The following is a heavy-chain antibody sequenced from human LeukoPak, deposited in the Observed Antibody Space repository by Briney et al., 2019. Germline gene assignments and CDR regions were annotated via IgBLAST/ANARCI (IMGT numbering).Heavy chain of an antibody. CDR3: ARGGCGYYDILTGYCN. CDR1: GGSISSGGYY. D-gene: IGHD3-9*01. Sequence: PSETLSLTCTVSGGSISSGGYYWSWIRQHPGKGLEWIGYIYYSGSTYYNPSLKSRVTISVDTSKNQFSLKLSSVTAADTAVYYCARGGCGYYDILTGYCNWGQGTLVTVSS. CDR2: IYYSGST. J-gene: IGHJ4*02. V-gene: IGHV4-31*03.